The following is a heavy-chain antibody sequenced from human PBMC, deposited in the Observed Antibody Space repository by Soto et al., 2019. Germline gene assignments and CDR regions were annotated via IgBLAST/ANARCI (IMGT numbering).Heavy chain of an antibody. J-gene: IGHJ4*02. CDR3: ARQGLLTSGYCSGGSCYYFDY. CDR2: IYYSGST. D-gene: IGHD2-15*01. Sequence: SETLSLTCTVSGGSISSSSYYWGWIRQPPGKGLEWIGSIYYSGSTYYNPPLKSRVTISVDTSKNQFSLKLSSVTAADTAVYYCARQGLLTSGYCSGGSCYYFDYWGQGTLVTVSS. V-gene: IGHV4-39*01. CDR1: GGSISSSSYY.